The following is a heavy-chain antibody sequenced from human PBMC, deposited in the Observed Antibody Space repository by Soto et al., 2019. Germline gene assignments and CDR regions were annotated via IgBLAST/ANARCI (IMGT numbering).Heavy chain of an antibody. Sequence: GGSLRLSCAASGFTFSSYGMHWVRQAPGKGLEWVAVIWYDGSNKYYADSVKGRFTISRDNSKNTLYLQMNSLRAEDTAVYYCARHSMATILYAALDYWGQGTLVTVSS. D-gene: IGHD5-12*01. V-gene: IGHV3-33*01. CDR1: GFTFSSYG. J-gene: IGHJ4*02. CDR2: IWYDGSNK. CDR3: ARHSMATILYAALDY.